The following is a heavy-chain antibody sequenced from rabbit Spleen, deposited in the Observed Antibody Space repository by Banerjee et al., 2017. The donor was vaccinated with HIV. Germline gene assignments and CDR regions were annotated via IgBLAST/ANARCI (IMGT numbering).Heavy chain of an antibody. CDR2: IGIRSGTT. Sequence: QEQLVESGGGLVKPGASLTLTCEASAFSFSRGYDMCWVRQAPGKGLEWIACIGIRSGTTHYATWAKGRFTISKTSSTTVTLQMTSLTVADTATYLCARDLPGVIGWNLNLWGPGTLVTVS. D-gene: IGHD1-1*01. V-gene: IGHV1S45*01. CDR1: AFSFSRGYD. J-gene: IGHJ4*01. CDR3: ARDLPGVIGWNLNL.